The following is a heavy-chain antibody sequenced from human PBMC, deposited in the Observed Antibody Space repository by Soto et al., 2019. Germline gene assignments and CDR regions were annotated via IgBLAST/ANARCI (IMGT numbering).Heavy chain of an antibody. D-gene: IGHD1-26*01. Sequence: QVQLQESGPGLVKPSETLSLTCTVSGGSISSYYWSWIRQPPGKGLEWIGYISYSGSTNYNPSLKSRVTRSLDTSKNQFSLNLSSVTAADTAVYYCAREGGYNAPARYWGQGTLVTVSS. CDR2: ISYSGST. V-gene: IGHV4-59*01. CDR3: AREGGYNAPARY. J-gene: IGHJ4*02. CDR1: GGSISSYY.